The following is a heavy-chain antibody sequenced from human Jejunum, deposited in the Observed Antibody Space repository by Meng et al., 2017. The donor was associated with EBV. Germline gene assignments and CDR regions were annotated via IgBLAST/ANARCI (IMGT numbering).Heavy chain of an antibody. Sequence: QNTWKESGPTRVKPTQTLTLTCTFSGFSLSTSGVGVAWFRQPPGKALEWLALTYWDADKRYNPSLRDRLSITKDTSKNQVVLTMTNMDPVDTATYFCAHRGYNFAIDYWGQGALVTVSS. J-gene: IGHJ4*02. CDR1: GFSLSTSGVG. CDR2: TYWDADK. CDR3: AHRGYNFAIDY. D-gene: IGHD5-24*01. V-gene: IGHV2-5*02.